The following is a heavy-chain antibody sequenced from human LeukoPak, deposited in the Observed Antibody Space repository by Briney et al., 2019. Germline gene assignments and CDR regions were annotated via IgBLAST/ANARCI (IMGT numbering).Heavy chain of an antibody. CDR3: AKDQAWIQLDYFDY. V-gene: IGHV3-23*01. CDR2: MSGSGGRT. D-gene: IGHD5-18*01. J-gene: IGHJ4*02. CDR1: GFTFNSFA. Sequence: GGSLRLSCAASGFTFNSFAMSWVRQAPGKGLEWVSGMSGSGGRTYYADSVKGRFTISRDTSKNTLYLQMSSLRAEDTAVYYCAKDQAWIQLDYFDYWGQGTLVTVSS.